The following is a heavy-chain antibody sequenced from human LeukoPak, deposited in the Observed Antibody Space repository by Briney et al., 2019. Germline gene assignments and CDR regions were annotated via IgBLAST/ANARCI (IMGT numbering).Heavy chain of an antibody. CDR1: GGTFSSYA. V-gene: IGHV1-46*01. CDR3: ARRGYPVYYYYMDV. Sequence: GASVKVSCKASGGTFSSYAISWVRQAPGQGLEWMGIINPSGGSTSYAQKFQGRVTMTTDTSTTTAYMELRSLRSDDTAVYYCARRGYPVYYYYMDVWGKGTTVTISS. J-gene: IGHJ6*03. CDR2: INPSGGST. D-gene: IGHD5-12*01.